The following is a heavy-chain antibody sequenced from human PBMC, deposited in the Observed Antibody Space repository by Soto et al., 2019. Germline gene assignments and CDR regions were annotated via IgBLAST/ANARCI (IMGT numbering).Heavy chain of an antibody. CDR2: INHSGST. D-gene: IGHD3-3*01. Sequence: SETLSLTCAVYGGSFSGYYWTWIRRPPGKGLEWIGEINHSGSTNYIPSLKSRVSISVDMSKNQFSLKLTSVTAADTAVYYCARGRDYDLWSAYPGDFDYWGQGSLVTVSS. J-gene: IGHJ4*02. CDR1: GGSFSGYY. V-gene: IGHV4-34*01. CDR3: ARGRDYDLWSAYPGDFDY.